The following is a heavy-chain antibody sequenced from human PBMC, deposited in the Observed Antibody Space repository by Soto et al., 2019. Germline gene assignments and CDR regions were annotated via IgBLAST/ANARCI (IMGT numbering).Heavy chain of an antibody. CDR1: GYSFTSYW. CDR3: ARLGLIRLSSYYGMDV. J-gene: IGHJ6*02. D-gene: IGHD5-18*01. V-gene: IGHV5-51*01. Sequence: GESLKISCKGSGYSFTSYWIGWVRQMPGKGLEWMGIIYPGDSDTRYSPSFQGQVTISADKSISTAYLQWSSLKASDTAMYYCARLGLIRLSSYYGMDVWGQGTTVTVSS. CDR2: IYPGDSDT.